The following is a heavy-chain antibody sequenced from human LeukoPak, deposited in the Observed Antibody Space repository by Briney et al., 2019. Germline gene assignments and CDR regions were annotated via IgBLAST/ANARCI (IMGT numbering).Heavy chain of an antibody. CDR3: ARVPYYDFWSGYYFDY. CDR1: GFTFSSYS. V-gene: IGHV3-48*01. D-gene: IGHD3-3*01. Sequence: GGSLRLSCAASGFTFSSYSMNWVRQAPGKGLEWVSYISSSSSTIYYADSVKGRFTISRDNAKNSLHLQMNSLRAEDTAVYYCARVPYYDFWSGYYFDYWGQGTLVTVSS. CDR2: ISSSSSTI. J-gene: IGHJ4*02.